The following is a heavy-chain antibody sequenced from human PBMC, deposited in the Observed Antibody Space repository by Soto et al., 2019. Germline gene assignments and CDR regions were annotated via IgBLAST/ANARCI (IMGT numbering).Heavy chain of an antibody. CDR3: AHGGWYYYYGMDV. D-gene: IGHD6-19*01. CDR1: GGSISSYY. V-gene: IGHV4-59*01. J-gene: IGHJ6*02. Sequence: SETLSLTCTVSGGSISSYYWSWIRQPPGKGLEWIGYIYYSGSTNYNPSLKSRVTISVDTSKNQFSLKLSSVTAADTAMYYCAHGGWYYYYGMDVWGQGTTVTVSS. CDR2: IYYSGST.